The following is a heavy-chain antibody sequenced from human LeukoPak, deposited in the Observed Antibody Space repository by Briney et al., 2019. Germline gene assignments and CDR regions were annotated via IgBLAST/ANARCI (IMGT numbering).Heavy chain of an antibody. J-gene: IGHJ3*02. Sequence: GGSLRLSCAASGFTFSSYAMSWVRQAPGKGLEWVSVIYSGGSTYYADSVKGRFTISRDNSKNTLYLQMNSLRAEDTAVYYCARDVAAGSYYVDIWGQGTMVTVSS. CDR2: IYSGGST. CDR1: GFTFSSYA. V-gene: IGHV3-53*01. D-gene: IGHD3-10*01. CDR3: ARDVAAGSYYVDI.